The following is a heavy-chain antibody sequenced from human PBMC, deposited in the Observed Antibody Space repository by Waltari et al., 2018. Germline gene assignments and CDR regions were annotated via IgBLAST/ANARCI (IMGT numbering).Heavy chain of an antibody. Sequence: QLQLQESGPGLVKPSETLSLTCTVSGGSISSSSYYWGWIRQPPGTGLEWLGSIYYSGSTYYNPSLKSRVTISVDTSKNQFSLKLSSVTAADTAVYYCARHAVGWFSSDIVVVPAASHVNYWGQGTLVTVSS. J-gene: IGHJ4*02. V-gene: IGHV4-39*01. CDR2: IYYSGST. D-gene: IGHD2-2*01. CDR1: GGSISSSSYY. CDR3: ARHAVGWFSSDIVVVPAASHVNY.